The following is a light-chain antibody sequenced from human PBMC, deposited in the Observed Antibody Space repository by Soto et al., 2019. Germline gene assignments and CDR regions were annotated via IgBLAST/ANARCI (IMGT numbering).Light chain of an antibody. V-gene: IGKV3-20*01. J-gene: IGKJ1*01. CDR1: QSVDSTF. Sequence: EIVLTQSPGSLSLSPGERATLSCRASQSVDSTFFAWYQKKPGQAPRLLIYGASKRATGVPDRFSGSGSGRDFTLTISRLEPEECAVYYCQQYMSSVTFGQGTKGEI. CDR2: GAS. CDR3: QQYMSSVT.